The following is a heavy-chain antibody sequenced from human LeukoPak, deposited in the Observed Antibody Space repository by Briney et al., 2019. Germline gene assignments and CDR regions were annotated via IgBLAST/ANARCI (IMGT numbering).Heavy chain of an antibody. CDR3: AREFYSSSSGGYYYMDV. V-gene: IGHV4-34*01. D-gene: IGHD6-6*01. Sequence: SETLSLTCAVYGGSFSGYYWSWIRQPPGKGLEWIGEINHSGSTNYNPSLKSRVTISVDKSKNRFSLKLSSVTAADTAVYYCAREFYSSSSGGYYYMDVWGKGTTVTVSS. CDR1: GGSFSGYY. CDR2: INHSGST. J-gene: IGHJ6*03.